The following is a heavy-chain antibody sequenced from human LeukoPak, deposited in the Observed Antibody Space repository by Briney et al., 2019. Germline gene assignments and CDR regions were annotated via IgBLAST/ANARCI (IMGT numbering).Heavy chain of an antibody. Sequence: ASVKVSCKASGYTFTGYYMHWVRPAPGQGLEWMGWINPNSGGTNYAQKFQGRVTMTRDTSISTAYMELSRLRSDDTAVYYCARARGWYHTVDYWGQGTLVTVSS. CDR2: INPNSGGT. J-gene: IGHJ4*02. V-gene: IGHV1-2*02. D-gene: IGHD6-19*01. CDR1: GYTFTGYY. CDR3: ARARGWYHTVDY.